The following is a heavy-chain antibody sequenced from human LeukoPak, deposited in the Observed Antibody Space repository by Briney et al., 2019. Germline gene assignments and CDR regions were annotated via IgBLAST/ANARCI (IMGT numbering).Heavy chain of an antibody. D-gene: IGHD4-17*01. J-gene: IGHJ5*02. CDR3: ARGHATLDYGDYVNWFDP. Sequence: SETLSLTCTVSGGSISGYYWSWIRQPPGKGLEWIGEINHSGSTNYNPSLKSRVTISVDTSKNQFSLKLSSVTAADTAVYYCARGHATLDYGDYVNWFDPWGQGTLVTVSS. V-gene: IGHV4-34*01. CDR2: INHSGST. CDR1: GGSISGYY.